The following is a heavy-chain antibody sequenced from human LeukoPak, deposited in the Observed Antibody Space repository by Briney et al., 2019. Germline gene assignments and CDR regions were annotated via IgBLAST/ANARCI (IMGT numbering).Heavy chain of an antibody. J-gene: IGHJ6*02. CDR2: ISAYNGNT. Sequence: ASAKVSCEASGYTFTSYGISWVRQAPGQGLEWMGWISAYNGNTNYAQKLQGRVTMTTDTSASTAYMELRSLRSDDTAVYYCASLLNDILTGPNYYYYYGMDVWGQGTTVTVSS. CDR1: GYTFTSYG. D-gene: IGHD3-9*01. CDR3: ASLLNDILTGPNYYYYYGMDV. V-gene: IGHV1-18*01.